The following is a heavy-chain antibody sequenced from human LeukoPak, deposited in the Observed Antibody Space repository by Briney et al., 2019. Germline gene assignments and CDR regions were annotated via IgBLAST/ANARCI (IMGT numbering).Heavy chain of an antibody. V-gene: IGHV3-30*02. CDR2: IRYDGSNK. D-gene: IGHD3-3*02. CDR1: GFTFSSYG. J-gene: IGHJ3*02. Sequence: GGSLRLSCAASGFTFSSYGMHWVRQAPGKGLEWVAFIRYDGSNKYYADSVKGRFTISRDNSKNTLYLQMNSLRAEDTAVYYCAKPQPDYIFEPDAFDIWGQGTMVTVSS. CDR3: AKPQPDYIFEPDAFDI.